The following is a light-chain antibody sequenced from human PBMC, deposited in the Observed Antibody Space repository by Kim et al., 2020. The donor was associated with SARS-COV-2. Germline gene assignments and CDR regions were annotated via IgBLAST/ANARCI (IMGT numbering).Light chain of an antibody. J-gene: IGLJ3*02. CDR2: YDS. Sequence: PGETARITWGGDNIGSKSVHWYQQKPGQAPVLVIYYDSGRRSGIPDRFSGSNSGSTPTLTISRVEAGDEADYYCQVWDTTSDHPGTFGGGTQLTVL. CDR3: QVWDTTSDHPGT. CDR1: NIGSKS. V-gene: IGLV3-21*04.